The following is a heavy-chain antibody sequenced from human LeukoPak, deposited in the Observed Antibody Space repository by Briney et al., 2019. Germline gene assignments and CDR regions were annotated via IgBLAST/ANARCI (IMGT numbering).Heavy chain of an antibody. CDR3: ARGYSSGWHYFDY. Sequence: SQTLSLTCAISGDSVSSNSAAWNWIRQSPSRGLEWLGRTYYRSKWYNDYAVSVKSRITINPDTSKNQFSLLLCSLTPEDTAVYYCARGYSSGWHYFDYWGQGTLVTVSS. J-gene: IGHJ4*02. V-gene: IGHV6-1*01. D-gene: IGHD6-19*01. CDR1: GDSVSSNSAA. CDR2: TYYRSKWYN.